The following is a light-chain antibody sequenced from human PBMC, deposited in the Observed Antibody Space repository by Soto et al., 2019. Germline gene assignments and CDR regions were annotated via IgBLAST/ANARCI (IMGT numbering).Light chain of an antibody. CDR1: QSISSY. J-gene: IGKJ4*01. V-gene: IGKV1-39*01. CDR3: QQSYSTPLT. CDR2: AAY. Sequence: DIQMTQSPSSLSASVGDRVTITCRASQSISSYLNWYQQKPGKAPKLLIYAAYSLQSGVTSRFSGSGSGTDFTLTISSLQPEDFATYYCQQSYSTPLTVGEGTKVEIK.